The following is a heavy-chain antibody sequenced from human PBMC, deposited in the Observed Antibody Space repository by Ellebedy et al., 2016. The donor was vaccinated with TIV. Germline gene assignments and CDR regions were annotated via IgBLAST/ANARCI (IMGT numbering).Heavy chain of an antibody. J-gene: IGHJ6*03. CDR2: INHSGST. V-gene: IGHV4-34*01. CDR3: ARGLKRFSSSWYYYYYMDV. D-gene: IGHD6-13*01. Sequence: SETLSLTXAVYGGSFSGYYWSWIRQPPGKGLEWIGEINHSGSTNYNPSLKSRVTISVDTSKNQFSLKLSSVTAADTAVYYCARGLKRFSSSWYYYYYMDVWGKGTTVTVSS. CDR1: GGSFSGYY.